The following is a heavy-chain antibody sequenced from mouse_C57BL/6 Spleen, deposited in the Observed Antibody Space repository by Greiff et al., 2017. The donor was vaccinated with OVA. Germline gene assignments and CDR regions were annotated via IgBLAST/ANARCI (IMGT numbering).Heavy chain of an antibody. CDR2: ISDGGSYT. CDR1: GFTFSSYA. J-gene: IGHJ2*01. D-gene: IGHD2-5*01. CDR3: ARVYSNYYFDY. Sequence: DVKLVESGGGLVKPGGSLKLSCAASGFTFSSYAMSWVRQTPEKRLEWVATISDGGSYTYYPDNVKGRFTISRDNAKNNLYLQMSHLRSEDTAMYYCARVYSNYYFDYWGQGTTLTVSS. V-gene: IGHV5-4*03.